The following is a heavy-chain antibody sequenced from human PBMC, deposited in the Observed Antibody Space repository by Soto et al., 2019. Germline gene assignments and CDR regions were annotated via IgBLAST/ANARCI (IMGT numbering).Heavy chain of an antibody. Sequence: ASETLSLTCTVSGGSIISRSYYWGWIRQPPGKGLEWIGSIYYSGSTYYNPSLKSRVTMSIDTSKNQFSLRLSSVTAADTAVYYCARSFYMGGWFDPWGQGTLLTVSS. D-gene: IGHD3-16*02. CDR1: GGSIISRSYY. CDR2: IYYSGST. J-gene: IGHJ5*02. V-gene: IGHV4-39*01. CDR3: ARSFYMGGWFDP.